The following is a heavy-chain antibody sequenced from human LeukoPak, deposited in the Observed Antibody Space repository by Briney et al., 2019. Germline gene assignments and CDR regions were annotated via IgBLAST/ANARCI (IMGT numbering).Heavy chain of an antibody. CDR2: IYYSGST. V-gene: IGHV4-39*07. CDR1: GGSISSSSYY. CDR3: AREEMATPWVDY. Sequence: SENLSLTCTVSGGSISSSSYYWGWIRQPPGKGLEWIGSIYYSGSTYYNPSLKSRVTISVDTSKNQFSLKLSSVTAADTAVYYCAREEMATPWVDYWGQGTLVTVSS. J-gene: IGHJ4*02. D-gene: IGHD5-24*01.